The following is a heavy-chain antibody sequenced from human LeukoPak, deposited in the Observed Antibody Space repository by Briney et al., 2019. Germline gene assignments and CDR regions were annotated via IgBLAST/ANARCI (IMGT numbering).Heavy chain of an antibody. CDR2: ISGDGGST. V-gene: IGHV3-43*02. CDR3: AKDGNSEHFDY. J-gene: IGHJ4*02. D-gene: IGHD4-23*01. CDR1: GFIFDDYT. Sequence: GGSLRLSCAASGFIFDDYTMHWVRQAPGKGLEWVSLISGDGGSTYCADSVKGRFTISRDNSKNSLYLQMNSLRTEDTALYYCAKDGNSEHFDYWGQGTLVTVSS.